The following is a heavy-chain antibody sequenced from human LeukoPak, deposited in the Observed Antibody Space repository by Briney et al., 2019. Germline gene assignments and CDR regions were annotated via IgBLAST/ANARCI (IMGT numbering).Heavy chain of an antibody. CDR2: INTDESRT. V-gene: IGHV3-74*01. CDR1: AFTFSNYW. Sequence: GGSLRLSCEASAFTFSNYWMHWVRQAPGKGLVWVSRINTDESRTNYADSVKGRFTTSRDNAKNTLYLQMNSLRAEDTAVYYCARGAIYNYCLDVWGKGTTVTVSS. D-gene: IGHD2-21*01. J-gene: IGHJ6*03. CDR3: ARGAIYNYCLDV.